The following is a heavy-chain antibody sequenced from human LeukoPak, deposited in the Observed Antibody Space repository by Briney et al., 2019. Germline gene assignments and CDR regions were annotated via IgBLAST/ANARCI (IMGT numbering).Heavy chain of an antibody. CDR3: AKDRRLGGYCSSTSCYGSWFDP. D-gene: IGHD2-2*01. Sequence: GGSLRLSCAASGFTFSDSYMTWIRQAPGKGLEWVSYISSSGSIIYYADSVKGRFTISRDNSKNTLYLQMNSLRAEDTAVYYCAKDRRLGGYCSSTSCYGSWFDPWGQGTLVTVSS. CDR1: GFTFSDSY. V-gene: IGHV3-11*04. CDR2: ISSSGSII. J-gene: IGHJ5*02.